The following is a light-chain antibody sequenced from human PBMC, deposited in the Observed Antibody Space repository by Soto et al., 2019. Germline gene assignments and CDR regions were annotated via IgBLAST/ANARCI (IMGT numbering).Light chain of an antibody. CDR3: MQALQTWT. CDR1: QSLLHSNGYNY. CDR2: LGS. V-gene: IGKV2-28*01. J-gene: IGKJ1*01. Sequence: DIVMTQSPLSLPVTPGEPASISCRSSQSLLHSNGYNYLDWYLQKPGQSPQLLIYLGSNRASGVPDRFSGSGSGTDFTLKISRVEAADVGVYYCMQALQTWTFGQGTKVEIK.